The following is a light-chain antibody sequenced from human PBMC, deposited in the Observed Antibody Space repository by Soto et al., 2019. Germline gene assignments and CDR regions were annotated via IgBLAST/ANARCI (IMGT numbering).Light chain of an antibody. CDR2: KAS. CDR1: QSISSW. CDR3: QQYNSYLTWT. J-gene: IGKJ1*01. Sequence: DIQMTQSPSTLSASVGDRVTITCRASQSISSWLAWYQQKPGKAPKLLIYKASSLERGFPSRFSGSGSGTEFTLTISSLQPDDFATYYCQQYNSYLTWTFGQGTKVDIK. V-gene: IGKV1-5*03.